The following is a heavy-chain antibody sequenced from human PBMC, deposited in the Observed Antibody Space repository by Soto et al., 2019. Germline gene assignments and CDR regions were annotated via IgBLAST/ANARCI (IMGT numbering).Heavy chain of an antibody. J-gene: IGHJ4*02. Sequence: SETLSLTCTVSGGSISSYYWSWIRQPAGKGLEWIGRIYTSGSTNYNPSLKSRVTMSVDTSKNQFSLKLSSVTAADTAVYYCARDGGLAVAGSFDYWGQGTLVTVSS. CDR3: ARDGGLAVAGSFDY. CDR1: GGSISSYY. V-gene: IGHV4-4*07. D-gene: IGHD6-19*01. CDR2: IYTSGST.